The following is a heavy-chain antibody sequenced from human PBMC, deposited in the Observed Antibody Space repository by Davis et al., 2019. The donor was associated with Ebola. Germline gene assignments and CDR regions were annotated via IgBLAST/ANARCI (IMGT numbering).Heavy chain of an antibody. Sequence: GESLKISCAASGFTFSSYAMNWVRQAPGKGLEWVSSISGSSTYIYYADSVKGRFTISRDNARSSLYLQMNSLRAEDTAVYYCATRGALSGGWYLDYWGQGTLVTVSS. CDR2: ISGSSTYI. J-gene: IGHJ4*02. CDR3: ATRGALSGGWYLDY. CDR1: GFTFSSYA. D-gene: IGHD6-19*01. V-gene: IGHV3-21*01.